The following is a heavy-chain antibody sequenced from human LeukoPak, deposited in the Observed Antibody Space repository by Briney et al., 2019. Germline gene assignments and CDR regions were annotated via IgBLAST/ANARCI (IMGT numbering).Heavy chain of an antibody. J-gene: IGHJ4*02. V-gene: IGHV3-74*01. CDR3: ATSRTFDY. Sequence: GEPLRLSCAASGFTFSSYWMHWVRQAPGKGLVWVSRIKSDGSSTSYADSVKGRLTISRDNAKNTVYLQMNSLRAEDTAVYYCATSRTFDYWGQGTLVTVSS. CDR1: GFTFSSYW. CDR2: IKSDGSST.